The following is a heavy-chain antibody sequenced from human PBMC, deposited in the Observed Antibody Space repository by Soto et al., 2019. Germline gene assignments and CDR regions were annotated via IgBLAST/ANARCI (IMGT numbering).Heavy chain of an antibody. V-gene: IGHV1-69*12. D-gene: IGHD4-4*01. CDR3: ARDNDRLQLGGNYYYIRDV. Sequence: QVQLVQSGAEVKEPGSSVKVSCKASGGTFSSYAISWVRQAPGQGLEWMGGIIPLFRTPDYAQKFQGRVTITADEPTSTAYMELSSLRFDDTAVYYCARDNDRLQLGGNYYYIRDVWGQGTTITVSS. CDR1: GGTFSSYA. J-gene: IGHJ6*02. CDR2: IIPLFRTP.